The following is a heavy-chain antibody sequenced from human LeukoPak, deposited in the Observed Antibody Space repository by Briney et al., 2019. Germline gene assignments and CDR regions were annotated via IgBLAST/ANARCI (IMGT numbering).Heavy chain of an antibody. V-gene: IGHV4-59*01. D-gene: IGHD5-12*01. Sequence: PSETLSLTCTVSGGSISSYYWSWIRQPPGKGLDWIGYIYYSGSTNYNPSLKSRVTISVDTSKNQFSLKLSSVTAADTAVYYCARGSGYDPFDYWGQGTLVTVSS. J-gene: IGHJ4*02. CDR2: IYYSGST. CDR3: ARGSGYDPFDY. CDR1: GGSISSYY.